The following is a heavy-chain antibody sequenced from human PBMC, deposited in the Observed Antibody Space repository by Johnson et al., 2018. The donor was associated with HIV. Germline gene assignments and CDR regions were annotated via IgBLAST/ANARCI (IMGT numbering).Heavy chain of an antibody. J-gene: IGHJ3*02. D-gene: IGHD2-21*01. CDR1: GFTFDDYA. V-gene: IGHV3-9*01. Sequence: VQLVESGGGVVQPGTSLRLSCTASGFTFDDYAMHWVRQAPGKGLEWVSGISWNSGSIGYADSVKGRFTISRDNAKNSLYLQMNSLRAEDTALYYCAREGGCGGDCYSGYDAFDIWGQGTMVTVSS. CDR3: AREGGCGGDCYSGYDAFDI. CDR2: ISWNSGSI.